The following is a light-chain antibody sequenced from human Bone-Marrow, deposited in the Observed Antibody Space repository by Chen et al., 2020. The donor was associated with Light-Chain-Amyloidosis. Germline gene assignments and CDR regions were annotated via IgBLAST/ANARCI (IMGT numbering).Light chain of an antibody. V-gene: IGLV3-21*02. CDR2: DDS. J-gene: IGLJ3*02. Sequence: SYVLTQPSSVSVAPGQTATIACGGNNIGSTSVHWYQQTPGQAPLLVVYDDSDRPSGIPGRLSGSNSGNTATPTISRVEAGDEADYYCQVWDRSSDRPVFGGGTKLTVL. CDR3: QVWDRSSDRPV. CDR1: NIGSTS.